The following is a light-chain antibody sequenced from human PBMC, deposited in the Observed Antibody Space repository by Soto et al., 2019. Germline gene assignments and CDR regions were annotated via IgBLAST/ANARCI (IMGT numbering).Light chain of an antibody. J-gene: IGKJ2*01. CDR1: QDISNY. CDR3: QQYDNWPPYT. CDR2: DAS. Sequence: DIQMTQSPSSLSASVGDRVTITCQASQDISNYLNWYQQKPGKAPKLLIYDASNLETGVPSRFSGSGSGTDFTFTISSLQPEDIATYYCQQYDNWPPYTFGQGTKVDIK. V-gene: IGKV1-33*01.